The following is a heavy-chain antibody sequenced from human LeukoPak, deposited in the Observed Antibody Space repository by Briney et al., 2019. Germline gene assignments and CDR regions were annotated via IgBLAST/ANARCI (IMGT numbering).Heavy chain of an antibody. J-gene: IGHJ4*02. CDR2: INHSGST. CDR3: ASANTIGYCSGGSCYSEDY. CDR1: GGSISSGDYY. V-gene: IGHV4-39*07. D-gene: IGHD2-15*01. Sequence: PSETLSLTCTVSGGSISSGDYYWSWIRQPPGKGLEWIGEINHSGSTNYNPSLKSRVTISVDTSKNQFSLKLSSVTAADTAVYYCASANTIGYCSGGSCYSEDYWGQGTLVTVSS.